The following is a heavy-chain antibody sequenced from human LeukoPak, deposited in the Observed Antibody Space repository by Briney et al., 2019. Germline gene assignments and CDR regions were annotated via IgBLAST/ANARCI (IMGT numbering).Heavy chain of an antibody. CDR2: IAHHGNNK. V-gene: IGHV3-30*02. J-gene: IGHJ4*02. CDR3: AKDGSWSCTD. CDR1: VFTFSHYA. D-gene: IGHD2-8*02. Sequence: PGGSLRLSCAASVFTFSHYAMHWVRQGPGKGLEWVAYIAHHGNNKYYVDSVKGRFTISRDNSKKTLYLQMDSLRADDTAVYYCAKDGSWSCTDWGQGTLVTVSS.